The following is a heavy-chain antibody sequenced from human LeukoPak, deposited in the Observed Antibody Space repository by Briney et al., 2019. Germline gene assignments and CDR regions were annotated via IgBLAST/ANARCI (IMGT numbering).Heavy chain of an antibody. CDR2: IRGNGGGT. CDR3: AKESALLGGIDV. V-gene: IGHV3-23*01. Sequence: TGGSLRLSCAASGFTFSSYAMSWVRQAPGKGLEWVADIRGNGGGTYYADSVKGRFTISRDNAKNTLYLQMNSLRAEDTAVYYCAKESALLGGIDVWGQGTTVTVSS. CDR1: GFTFSSYA. D-gene: IGHD7-27*01. J-gene: IGHJ6*02.